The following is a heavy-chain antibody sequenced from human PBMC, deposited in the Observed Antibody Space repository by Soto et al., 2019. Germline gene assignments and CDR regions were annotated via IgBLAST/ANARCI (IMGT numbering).Heavy chain of an antibody. CDR1: GGSFSGYY. CDR3: HLGNSNGYYSFDY. J-gene: IGHJ4*02. V-gene: IGHV4-34*03. Sequence: SETLSLTCAVYGGSFSGYYWSWIRQPPGKGLEWIGEINHSGSTNYNPSLKSRVTISVDTSKNQFSLRLSSVTAADTAVYYCHLGNSNGYYSFDYWGQGTLVTVSS. CDR2: INHSGST. D-gene: IGHD3-22*01.